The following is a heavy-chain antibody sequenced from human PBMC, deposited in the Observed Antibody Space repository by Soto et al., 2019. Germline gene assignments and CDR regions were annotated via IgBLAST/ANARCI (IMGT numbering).Heavy chain of an antibody. J-gene: IGHJ6*02. V-gene: IGHV1-3*01. CDR3: ARENLANWLLSHYYYYGMDV. D-gene: IGHD3-9*01. CDR2: INAGNGNT. Sequence: GASVKVSCKASGYTFTSYAMHWVRQAPGQRLEWMGWINAGNGNTKYSQKFQGRVTITRDTSASTAYMELSSLRSEDTAVYYCARENLANWLLSHYYYYGMDVWGRGTLVTVSS. CDR1: GYTFTSYA.